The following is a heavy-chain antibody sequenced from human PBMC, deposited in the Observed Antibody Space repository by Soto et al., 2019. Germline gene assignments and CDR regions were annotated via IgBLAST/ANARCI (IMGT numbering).Heavy chain of an antibody. J-gene: IGHJ6*02. CDR3: ARDGVAARQGEDYYYNYGMDV. V-gene: IGHV3-21*01. Sequence: GGSLRLSCAASGFTFSSYSMNWVRQAPGKGLEWVSSISSSSSYIYYADSVKGRFTISRDNAKNSLYLQMNSLRAEDTAVYYCARDGVAARQGEDYYYNYGMDVWGQGTTVTVSS. D-gene: IGHD6-6*01. CDR1: GFTFSSYS. CDR2: ISSSSSYI.